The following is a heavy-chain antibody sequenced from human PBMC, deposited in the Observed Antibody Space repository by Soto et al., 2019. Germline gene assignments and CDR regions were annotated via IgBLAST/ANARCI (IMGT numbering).Heavy chain of an antibody. CDR1: GVTVSSYS. J-gene: IGHJ3*02. V-gene: IGHV3-21*01. Sequence: PAWSLRLSCAASGVTVSSYSMNWVRQAPGKGLEWVSSISSSSSYIYYADSVKGRFTISRDNAKNSLYLQMNSLRAEDTAVYYCARGVYGSGSYYLDAFDIWGQRTMVTVSS. CDR3: ARGVYGSGSYYLDAFDI. D-gene: IGHD3-10*01. CDR2: ISSSSSYI.